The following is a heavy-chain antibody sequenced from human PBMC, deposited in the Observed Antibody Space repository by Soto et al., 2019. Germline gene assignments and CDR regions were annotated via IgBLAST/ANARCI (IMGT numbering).Heavy chain of an antibody. V-gene: IGHV3-23*01. Sequence: EVQLLESGGGLVQPGGSLRLSCAASGFTFSSYAMSWVRQAPGKGLEWVSAISGSGGSTYYADSAKGRFTISRDNSKNTLYLQMNSLRAEDTAVYYCAKDIVVVPAAHMDVWGKGTTLTVSS. D-gene: IGHD2-2*01. J-gene: IGHJ6*03. CDR1: GFTFSSYA. CDR3: AKDIVVVPAAHMDV. CDR2: ISGSGGST.